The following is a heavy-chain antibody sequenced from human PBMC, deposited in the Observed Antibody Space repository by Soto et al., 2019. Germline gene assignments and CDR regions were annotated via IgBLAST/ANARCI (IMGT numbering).Heavy chain of an antibody. Sequence: QVQLVQSGAEVKKPGASVKVSCKASGYTFTTYDINWVRQATGQGLEWVGWMNPKSGYTGFAQKFQGRVSMTRDTSISTAYMELSSLRSEDTAVYYCVRVFGSIDYWVQGTLVTVSS. CDR1: GYTFTTYD. V-gene: IGHV1-8*01. D-gene: IGHD2-21*01. CDR2: MNPKSGYT. J-gene: IGHJ4*02. CDR3: VRVFGSIDY.